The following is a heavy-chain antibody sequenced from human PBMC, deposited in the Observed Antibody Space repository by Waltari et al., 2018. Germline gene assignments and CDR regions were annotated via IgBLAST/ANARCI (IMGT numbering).Heavy chain of an antibody. CDR1: GYTFTDYY. CDR2: VYPEDDET. J-gene: IGHJ3*02. V-gene: IGHV1-69-2*01. CDR3: ATTTTDAFDI. Sequence: EVQLVQSGAEVKKPGATVKISCKASGYTFTDYYMHWVQQAPGKGLEWMGRVYPEDDETIYAENFQGRVTITADTSTDTAYMELSSLRSEDTAVYYCATTTTDAFDIWGQGTMVTVSS. D-gene: IGHD1-1*01.